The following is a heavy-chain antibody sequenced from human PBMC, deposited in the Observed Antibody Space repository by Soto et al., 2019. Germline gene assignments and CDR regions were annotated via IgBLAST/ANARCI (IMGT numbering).Heavy chain of an antibody. J-gene: IGHJ4*02. Sequence: PSETLSLTCTVSGGSISSYYWSWIRQPPGKGLEWIGYIYYSGSTNYNPSLKSRVTISVDTSKNQFSLKLSSVTAADTAVYYCARGIDYGLFDCWGQGTLVTVSS. CDR1: GGSISSYY. CDR3: ARGIDYGLFDC. CDR2: IYYSGST. V-gene: IGHV4-59*01. D-gene: IGHD4-17*01.